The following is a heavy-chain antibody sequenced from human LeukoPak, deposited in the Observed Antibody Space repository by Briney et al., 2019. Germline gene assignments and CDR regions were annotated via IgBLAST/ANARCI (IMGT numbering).Heavy chain of an antibody. CDR3: ARDFQGAFDI. V-gene: IGHV3-21*01. Sequence: PGGSLRLSCAASGFTFSSYSMNWVRQAPGKGLEWVSSISSSSSYIYYADSVKGRFAISRDNAKNSLYLQMNSLRAEDTAVYYCARDFQGAFDIWGQGTMVTVSS. J-gene: IGHJ3*02. CDR2: ISSSSSYI. CDR1: GFTFSSYS.